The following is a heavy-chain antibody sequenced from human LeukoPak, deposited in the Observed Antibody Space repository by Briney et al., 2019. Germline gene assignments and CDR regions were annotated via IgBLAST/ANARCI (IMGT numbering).Heavy chain of an antibody. V-gene: IGHV4-34*01. CDR3: ARGGPGGSGSYYNPRYYGMDV. CDR1: GGSFSGYY. CDR2: INHSGST. D-gene: IGHD3-10*01. Sequence: SETMSLTCAVYGGSFSGYYWSWIRQPPGKGLEWIGEINHSGSTNYNPSLKGRVTISVDTSKNQFSLKLSSVTAADTAVYYCARGGPGGSGSYYNPRYYGMDVWGKGTTVTVSS. J-gene: IGHJ6*04.